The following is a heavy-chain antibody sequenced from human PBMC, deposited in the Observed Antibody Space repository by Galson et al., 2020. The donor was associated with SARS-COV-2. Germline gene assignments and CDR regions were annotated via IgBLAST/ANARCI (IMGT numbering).Heavy chain of an antibody. CDR3: AKDHNYGTGVFDY. CDR2: ISGSGGAS. D-gene: IGHD3-16*01. Sequence: GESLKISCAASGFSFTTSAMNWVRQALGKGLEWVSLISGSGGASYYAASVKGRFAISRDNLKNTLYLQMNSLRAEDTAIYYCAKDHNYGTGVFDYWGQGTLVTVSS. J-gene: IGHJ4*02. CDR1: GFSFTTSA. V-gene: IGHV3-23*01.